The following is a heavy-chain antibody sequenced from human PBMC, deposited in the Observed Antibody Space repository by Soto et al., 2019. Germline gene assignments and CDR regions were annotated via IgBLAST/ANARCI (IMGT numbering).Heavy chain of an antibody. CDR1: GYTFTSYD. CDR2: MNPNSGNT. V-gene: IGHV1-8*01. J-gene: IGHJ3*02. D-gene: IGHD2-2*03. CDR3: ARGGYCSSTSCGGSYDAFDI. Sequence: QVQLVQSGAEVKKPGASVKVSCKASGYTFTSYDINWVRQATGQGLEWMGWMNPNSGNTGYAQKFQGRVTMTRNTSISTAYMELSSLRSEVTAVYYCARGGYCSSTSCGGSYDAFDIWGQGTMVTVSS.